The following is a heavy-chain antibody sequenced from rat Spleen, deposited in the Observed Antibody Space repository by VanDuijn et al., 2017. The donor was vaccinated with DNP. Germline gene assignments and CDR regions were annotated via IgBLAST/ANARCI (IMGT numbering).Heavy chain of an antibody. J-gene: IGHJ2*01. CDR2: ISTGCDDT. V-gene: IGHV5S11*01. CDR3: ARQGAHYFDY. CDR1: GFTFTNYY. Sequence: EVQLVESGGGLVQPGRSMKLSCAASGFTFTNYYMAWVRQAPTKGLEWVASISTGCDDTYYLDSVKGRFTISRDNVKSTLYLQMDSLRSDETAIYYCARQGAHYFDYWGQGVMVTVSS.